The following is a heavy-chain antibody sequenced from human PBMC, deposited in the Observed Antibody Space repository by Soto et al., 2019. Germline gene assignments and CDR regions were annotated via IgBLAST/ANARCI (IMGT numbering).Heavy chain of an antibody. CDR3: ARSLQVRGVIHYYYGMDV. D-gene: IGHD3-10*01. Sequence: ASVKVSCKASGYTFTSYYMHWVRQAPGQGLEWMGIINPSGGSTSYAQKFQGRVTMTRDTSTSTVYMELSSLRSEDTAVYYCARSLQVRGVIHYYYGMDVWGQGTTVTVSS. V-gene: IGHV1-46*01. CDR2: INPSGGST. CDR1: GYTFTSYY. J-gene: IGHJ6*02.